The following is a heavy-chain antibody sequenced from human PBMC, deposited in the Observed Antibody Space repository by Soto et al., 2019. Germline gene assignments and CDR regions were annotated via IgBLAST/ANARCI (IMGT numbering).Heavy chain of an antibody. D-gene: IGHD3-10*01. V-gene: IGHV2-5*02. Sequence: QITLKESGPTVVKPTQTLTLTCTFSGFSLSTSGVGVGWIRQPPGKALEWLGLVYWDDDKRYSPSLKSRLTITRDPSKNQVVLVMTNMDPVDTATYYCAHRLTYGSGSDYFDFWGPGTLVTVSS. CDR3: AHRLTYGSGSDYFDF. J-gene: IGHJ4*02. CDR1: GFSLSTSGVG. CDR2: VYWDDDK.